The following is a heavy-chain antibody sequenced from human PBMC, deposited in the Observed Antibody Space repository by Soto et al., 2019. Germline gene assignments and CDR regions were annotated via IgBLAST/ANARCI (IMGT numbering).Heavy chain of an antibody. Sequence: PSETLSLTCTVSGGSISSYYWSWIRQPPGEGLEWIGYIYYSGSTNYNPSLKSRVTISVDTSKNQFSLKLSSVTAADTAVYYCARVWAGYYYYGMDVWGQGTTVTVSS. CDR2: IYYSGST. D-gene: IGHD3-10*01. V-gene: IGHV4-59*01. CDR3: ARVWAGYYYYGMDV. J-gene: IGHJ6*02. CDR1: GGSISSYY.